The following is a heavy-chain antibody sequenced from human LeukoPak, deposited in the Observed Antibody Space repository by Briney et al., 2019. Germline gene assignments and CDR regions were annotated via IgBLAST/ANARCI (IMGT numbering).Heavy chain of an antibody. V-gene: IGHV1-2*02. Sequence: ASVKVSCKASGYTFTGYYMHWVRQAPGQGLEWMGWIDPNSGDTSFAQIFQGRVTMTRVTSISTTYMEMSSLRSDDTAVFYCARQGSGSYPRLPRSRYYFDYWGQGTLVTVSS. CDR1: GYTFTGYY. CDR3: ARQGSGSYPRLPRSRYYFDY. CDR2: IDPNSGDT. D-gene: IGHD3-10*01. J-gene: IGHJ4*02.